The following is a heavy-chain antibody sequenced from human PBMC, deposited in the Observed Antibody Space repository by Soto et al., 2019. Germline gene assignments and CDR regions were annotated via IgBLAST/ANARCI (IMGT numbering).Heavy chain of an antibody. V-gene: IGHV1-58*01. D-gene: IGHD6-13*01. CDR1: GFTFTSSA. CDR3: AADNWGYSSSPYYFDY. J-gene: IGHJ4*02. CDR2: IVVGSGNT. Sequence: SVKVSCKASGFTFTSSAVQWVRQARGQRLEWIGWIVVGSGNTNYAQKFQERVTITRDMSTSTAYMELSSLRSEDTAVYYCAADNWGYSSSPYYFDYWGQGTLVTVSS.